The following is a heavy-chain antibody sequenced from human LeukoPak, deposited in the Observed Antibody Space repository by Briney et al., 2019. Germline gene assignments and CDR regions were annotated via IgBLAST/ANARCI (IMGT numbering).Heavy chain of an antibody. CDR3: ARHSSSGLYLQS. CDR2: FYYSGST. J-gene: IGHJ4*01. Sequence: SETLSLTXTVSGGSISSSSYYWGWIRQPPGKRLEWIGSFYYSGSTYHNPSLKSRVTISVDTSKNNFSLKLNSVTAADTAVYYCARHSSSGLYLQSWGQGTLVTVSS. D-gene: IGHD6-19*01. V-gene: IGHV4-39*01. CDR1: GGSISSSSYY.